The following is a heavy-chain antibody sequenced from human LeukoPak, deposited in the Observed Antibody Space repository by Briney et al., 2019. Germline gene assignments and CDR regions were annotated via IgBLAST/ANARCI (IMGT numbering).Heavy chain of an antibody. J-gene: IGHJ4*02. V-gene: IGHV3-64D*06. Sequence: PGGSLRLSCSASGFTFSRYPMHWVRQAPGKGLEYVSAISSDGVSTYYGASVKGRFTISRDNSKNTLYLQMSSLRAEDTALYYCVKETAFYDHWGQGTLVTVPS. CDR2: ISSDGVST. CDR1: GFTFSRYP. D-gene: IGHD2/OR15-2a*01. CDR3: VKETAFYDH.